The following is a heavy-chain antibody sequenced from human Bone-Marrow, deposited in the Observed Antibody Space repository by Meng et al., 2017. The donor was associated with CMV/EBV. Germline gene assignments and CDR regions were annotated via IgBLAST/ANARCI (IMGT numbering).Heavy chain of an antibody. CDR1: GFTFDDYG. V-gene: IGHV3-20*04. Sequence: GGSLRLSCAASGFTFDDYGMSWVRQAPGKGLEWVSGINWNGGSTGYADSVKGRFTISRDNAKNSLYLQMNSLRDEDTAVYYCARVKAIFRYSGMDVWGQGPTVTVYS. D-gene: IGHD3-3*01. J-gene: IGHJ6*02. CDR2: INWNGGST. CDR3: ARVKAIFRYSGMDV.